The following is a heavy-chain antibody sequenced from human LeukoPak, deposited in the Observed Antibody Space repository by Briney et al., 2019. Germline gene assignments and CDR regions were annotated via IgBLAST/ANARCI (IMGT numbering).Heavy chain of an antibody. CDR3: ARDPPLYGSGSYYYVVPWGAFDI. V-gene: IGHV1-2*02. CDR2: INPNSGGT. CDR1: GYTFTGYY. Sequence: ASVKVSCKASGYTFTGYYMHWVRQAPGQGLEWMGWINPNSGGTNYAQKFQGRVTMTRDTSISTAYMELSRLRSDDTAVYYCARDPPLYGSGSYYYVVPWGAFDIWGQGTMVTVSS. D-gene: IGHD3-10*01. J-gene: IGHJ3*02.